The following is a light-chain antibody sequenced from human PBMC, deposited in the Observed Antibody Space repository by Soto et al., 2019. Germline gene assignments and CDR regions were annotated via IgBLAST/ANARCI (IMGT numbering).Light chain of an antibody. CDR1: IHYDF. Sequence: QSVLTQPASVSGSPGQSITISCTGYIHYDFVSWYQQHPGTAPKLVIYEVSNRPSGTSDRFSGSKSGHTASLTISGLQTEDEAVYYCGSYTRSSNYVFGTGIKVTVL. J-gene: IGLJ1*01. CDR2: EVS. CDR3: GSYTRSSNYV. V-gene: IGLV2-14*01.